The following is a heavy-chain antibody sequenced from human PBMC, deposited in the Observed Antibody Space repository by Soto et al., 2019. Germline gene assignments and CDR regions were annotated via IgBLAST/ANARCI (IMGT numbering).Heavy chain of an antibody. J-gene: IGHJ4*02. V-gene: IGHV3-30-3*01. CDR2: ISYDGSNK. D-gene: IGHD2-15*01. CDR1: GFTFSSYA. CDR3: ARELVVVVAAQPLDY. Sequence: HPGGSLELSCAASGFTFSSYAMHWVRQSPGKGLEWVAVISYDGSNKYYADSVKGRFTISRXNSKNTLYLQMNSLRAEDTAVYYCARELVVVVAAQPLDYWGQGTLVTVSS.